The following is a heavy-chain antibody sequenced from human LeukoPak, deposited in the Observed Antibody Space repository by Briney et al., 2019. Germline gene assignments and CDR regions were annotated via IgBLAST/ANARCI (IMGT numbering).Heavy chain of an antibody. CDR2: ITGDSNYI. D-gene: IGHD1-1*01. J-gene: IGHJ4*02. CDR1: GFTFSDYT. Sequence: GGSLRLSCTASGFTFSDYTLNWVRQPPGKGLEWVSSITGDSNYIYYADSVKGRFTVSRDNAKNSLYLQMNSLRAEDTAVYYCARDRDTTFDYWGQGTLVTVSS. CDR3: ARDRDTTFDY. V-gene: IGHV3-21*01.